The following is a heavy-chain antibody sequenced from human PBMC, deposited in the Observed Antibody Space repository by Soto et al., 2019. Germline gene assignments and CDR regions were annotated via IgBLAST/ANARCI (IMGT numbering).Heavy chain of an antibody. CDR1: GFSLSTSGVG. J-gene: IGHJ6*02. CDR3: AHGRAYYDILTGYYYYYYGMDV. Sequence: QITLKESGPPLVKPTQTLTLTCTFSGFSLSTSGVGVGWIRQPPGKALEWLALIYWDDDKRYSPSLKSRLTITKDTSKNQVVLTMTNMDPVDTATYYCAHGRAYYDILTGYYYYYYGMDVWGQGTTVTVSS. CDR2: IYWDDDK. D-gene: IGHD3-9*01. V-gene: IGHV2-5*02.